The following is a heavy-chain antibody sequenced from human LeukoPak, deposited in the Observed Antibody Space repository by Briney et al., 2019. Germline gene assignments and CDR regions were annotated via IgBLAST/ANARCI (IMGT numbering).Heavy chain of an antibody. CDR3: ARGLSVGATMRYYYYYMDV. J-gene: IGHJ6*03. V-gene: IGHV4-61*02. CDR2: IYTSGST. D-gene: IGHD1-26*01. CDR1: GGSISSGSYY. Sequence: PSETLSLTCAVSGGSISSGSYYWSWIRQPAGKGLEWIGRIYTSGSTNYNPSLKSRVTISVDTSKNQFSLKLSSVTAADTAVYYCARGLSVGATMRYYYYYMDVWGKGTTVTISS.